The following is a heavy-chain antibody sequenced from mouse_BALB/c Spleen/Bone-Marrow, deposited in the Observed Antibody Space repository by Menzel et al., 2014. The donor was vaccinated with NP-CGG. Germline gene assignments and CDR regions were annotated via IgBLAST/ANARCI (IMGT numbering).Heavy chain of an antibody. CDR2: INPYNGAT. Sequence: VQLQQSGPELVKPGASVKISCKASGYSFTGYYMHWVKQSHVKSLEWIGRINPYNGATSYNQNFKDKASLTIDKSSSTAYMEVHSLTSEDSAVYYCAREGGLVLDYFDYWGQGTTLTVSS. J-gene: IGHJ2*01. D-gene: IGHD6-2*01. V-gene: IGHV1-31*01. CDR1: GYSFTGYY. CDR3: AREGGLVLDYFDY.